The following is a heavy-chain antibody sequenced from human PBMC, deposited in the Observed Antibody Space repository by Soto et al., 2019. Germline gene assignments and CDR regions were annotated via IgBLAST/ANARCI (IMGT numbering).Heavy chain of an antibody. J-gene: IGHJ4*02. V-gene: IGHV1-69*02. CDR2: IIPILGIA. Sequence: QVQLVQSGAEVKKPGSSVKVSCKASGGTFSSYTISWVRQAAGQGLEWMGRIIPILGIANYAQKLQGRVTITADKSTIKGYKGLSQLRSEDTAVYYCGGPVVPAATRAQEGFDYWGQGTLVTVSS. CDR1: GGTFSSYT. CDR3: GGPVVPAATRAQEGFDY. D-gene: IGHD2-2*01.